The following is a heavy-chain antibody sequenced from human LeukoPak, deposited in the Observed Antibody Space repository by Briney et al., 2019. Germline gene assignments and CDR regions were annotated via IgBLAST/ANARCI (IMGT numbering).Heavy chain of an antibody. V-gene: IGHV3-7*01. CDR2: MKGDGSET. J-gene: IGHJ4*02. CDR3: AKDAVSADGYHYYFDY. CDR1: GFTFSSYW. Sequence: GGSLRLSCAASGFTFSSYWMSWVRQAPGKGLEWVANMKGDGSETHYVDSVKGRFTISRDNAKNSLYLQMNSLRAEDTAVYYCAKDAVSADGYHYYFDYWGQGTLVTVSS. D-gene: IGHD5-24*01.